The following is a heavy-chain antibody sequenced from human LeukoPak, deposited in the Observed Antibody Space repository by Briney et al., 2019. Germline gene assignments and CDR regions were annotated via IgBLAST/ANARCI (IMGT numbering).Heavy chain of an antibody. Sequence: PGGSLRLSCAASGFTITTYAMGWVRQAPGKGLEGVSVISDRGDSTHYIDSVKGRFTISRDSFKNTLYLQIDSLRGEDTAVYYCAKGRWGLTINNFDIWGQGTMVTVSS. D-gene: IGHD3-9*01. V-gene: IGHV3-23*01. J-gene: IGHJ3*02. CDR1: GFTITTYA. CDR2: ISDRGDST. CDR3: AKGRWGLTINNFDI.